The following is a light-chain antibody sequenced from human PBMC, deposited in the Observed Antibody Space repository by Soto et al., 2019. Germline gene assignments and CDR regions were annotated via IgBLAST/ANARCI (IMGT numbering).Light chain of an antibody. Sequence: QSALTQPASVSGSPGQSITLSCTGTSNDVGGYDYVSWYQQHPGKAPNLMMFDVSNRPSGISTRFSGSKSGNTASLTISGLQAEDEADYYCNSYSTSDTLVVFGGGTQLTVL. V-gene: IGLV2-14*03. CDR3: NSYSTSDTLVV. CDR2: DVS. J-gene: IGLJ2*01. CDR1: SNDVGGYDY.